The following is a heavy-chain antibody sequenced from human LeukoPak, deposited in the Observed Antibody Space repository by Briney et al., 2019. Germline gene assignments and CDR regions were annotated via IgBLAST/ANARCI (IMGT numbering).Heavy chain of an antibody. Sequence: GGSLRLSCAGSGFTLRGYRMTWVRQAPGKGLEWVSYISSSTTTIYHADSVKGRFTVSRDNAKNSLYLQMDSLRVEDTAVYYCATDREDYDSNGYYLSDYFDIWGQGTMVTVSS. CDR3: ATDREDYDSNGYYLSDYFDI. J-gene: IGHJ3*02. V-gene: IGHV3-48*01. CDR1: GFTLRGYR. D-gene: IGHD3-22*01. CDR2: ISSSTTTI.